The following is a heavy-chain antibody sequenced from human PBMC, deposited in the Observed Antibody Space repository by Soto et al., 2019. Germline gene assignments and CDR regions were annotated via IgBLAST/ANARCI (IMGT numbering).Heavy chain of an antibody. CDR1: GFTFSSYG. CDR3: AGAYENDFWSGNSDY. Sequence: QVQLVESGGGVVQPGRSLRLSCAASGFTFSSYGMHWVRQAPGKGLEWVAVISKDGSTKYDADSVKGRFTISRDNSKNTLYLQMNSLRAEDTAVYYCAGAYENDFWSGNSDYWGQGTLVTVSS. V-gene: IGHV3-30*03. D-gene: IGHD3-3*01. CDR2: ISKDGSTK. J-gene: IGHJ4*02.